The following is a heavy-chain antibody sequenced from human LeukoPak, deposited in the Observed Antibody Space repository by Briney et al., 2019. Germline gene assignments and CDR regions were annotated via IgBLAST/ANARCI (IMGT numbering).Heavy chain of an antibody. CDR2: ISSSSSYI. CDR3: TRRMEAARNYYYYYMDV. V-gene: IGHV3-21*04. D-gene: IGHD6-6*01. J-gene: IGHJ6*03. Sequence: GGSLRFSCAASGFPFSSYSMNWVREAPGKGLEWVSSISSSSSYIYYADSVKGRFTISRDNAKNSLYLQMNSLKTEDTAVYYCTRRMEAARNYYYYYMDVWGKGTTVTVSS. CDR1: GFPFSSYS.